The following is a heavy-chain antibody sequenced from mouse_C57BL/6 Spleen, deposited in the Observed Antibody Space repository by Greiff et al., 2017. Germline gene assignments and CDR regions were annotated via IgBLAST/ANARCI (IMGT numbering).Heavy chain of an antibody. Sequence: VQLQQSGPELVKPGASVKISCKASGYAFSSSWMNWVKQRPGKGLEWIGRIYPGDGDTNYNGKFKGKATLTADKSSSTAYMQLSSLTSEDSAVYFCARSGYYGSSLYFDGWGTGTTVTVSS. CDR2: IYPGDGDT. V-gene: IGHV1-82*01. CDR3: ARSGYYGSSLYFDG. CDR1: GYAFSSSW. D-gene: IGHD1-1*01. J-gene: IGHJ1*03.